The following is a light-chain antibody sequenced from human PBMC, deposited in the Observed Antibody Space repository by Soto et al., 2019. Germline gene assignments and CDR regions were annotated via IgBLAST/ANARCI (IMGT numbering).Light chain of an antibody. Sequence: QSALTQPPSASGSPGQSVTISCTGTSSDVGGYNYVSWYQQPPGKAPKLMIYDVSKRPSGVPDRFSGSKSGNTASLTVSGLQAEDEADYYCSSYAGSNVVFGGGTQLTVL. J-gene: IGLJ2*01. CDR2: DVS. CDR1: SSDVGGYNY. CDR3: SSYAGSNVV. V-gene: IGLV2-8*01.